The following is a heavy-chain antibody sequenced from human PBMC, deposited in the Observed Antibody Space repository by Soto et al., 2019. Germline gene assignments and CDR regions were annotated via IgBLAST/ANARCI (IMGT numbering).Heavy chain of an antibody. CDR3: ASATSIAVAGKET. CDR1: GDTVTKYG. Sequence: QVQLVQSGGEVKKPGASVKVSCKASGDTVTKYGISWVRQAPGQGLEWLGWISFYNGHTNYALKFQDRITFTTDTSTSTPSMELRSRTSDDTAVYYCASATSIAVAGKETWGQGTLVTVSS. CDR2: ISFYNGHT. V-gene: IGHV1-18*01. J-gene: IGHJ4*02. D-gene: IGHD6-19*01.